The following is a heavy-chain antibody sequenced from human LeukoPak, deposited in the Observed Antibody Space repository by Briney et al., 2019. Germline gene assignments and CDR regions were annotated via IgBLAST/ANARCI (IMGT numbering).Heavy chain of an antibody. CDR1: GFIVSDNY. D-gene: IGHD3-16*01. Sequence: GGSLRLSCAASGFIVSDNYMSWVRQAPGKGLEWVSVIYSGGATYHSDSVKGRFTVSRDNSRNTVYLQMNNLRAEDTAVYFCARGRTDFGGGLFDYRGQGTLVTVSA. CDR2: IYSGGAT. CDR3: ARGRTDFGGGLFDY. V-gene: IGHV3-53*01. J-gene: IGHJ4*02.